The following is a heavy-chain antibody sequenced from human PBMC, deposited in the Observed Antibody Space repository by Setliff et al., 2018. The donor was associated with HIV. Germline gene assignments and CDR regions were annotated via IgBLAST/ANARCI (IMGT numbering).Heavy chain of an antibody. D-gene: IGHD6-6*01. V-gene: IGHV4-59*08. CDR2: IYYSGST. Sequence: PSETLSLTCTVSGDSMNNFYWSWIRQPPGKGMEWIGYIYYSGSTNYNTSLKSRVTIAVDKSKNQFSLNLYSGTAADTAVYYCARNLIAARLDSFDYWAQGPRGTVPQ. J-gene: IGHJ4*02. CDR3: ARNLIAARLDSFDY. CDR1: GDSMNNFY.